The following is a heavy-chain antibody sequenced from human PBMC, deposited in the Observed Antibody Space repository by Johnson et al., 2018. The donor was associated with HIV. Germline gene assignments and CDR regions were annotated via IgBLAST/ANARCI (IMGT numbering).Heavy chain of an antibody. CDR3: TVHRWERTDQDAFDI. CDR1: GFTFDDYT. V-gene: IGHV3-43*01. D-gene: IGHD4-23*01. CDR2: IYGSNST. J-gene: IGHJ3*02. Sequence: VQLVESGGVVVQPGGSLRLSCAASGFTFDDYTMHWVRQAPGKGLEWVSVIYGSNSTYYADSVKGRFTISRDDSKNTLYLQMNSLKTEDTALYYCTVHRWERTDQDAFDIWGQGTMVTGSS.